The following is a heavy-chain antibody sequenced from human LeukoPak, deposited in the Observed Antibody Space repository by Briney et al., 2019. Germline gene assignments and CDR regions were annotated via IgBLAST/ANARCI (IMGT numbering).Heavy chain of an antibody. CDR3: ARQAYNSLDY. CDR2: IYYSGST. D-gene: IGHD1-14*01. CDR1: GGSIGSSAYS. V-gene: IGHV4-39*01. J-gene: IGHJ4*02. Sequence: PSETLSLTCTVSGGSIGSSAYSWGWIRQHPGKGLEWIGSIYYSGSTYDNPSLKSRVTISVDTSKNQFSLKLSSVTAADTAVYYCARQAYNSLDYWGKGTLVTVSS.